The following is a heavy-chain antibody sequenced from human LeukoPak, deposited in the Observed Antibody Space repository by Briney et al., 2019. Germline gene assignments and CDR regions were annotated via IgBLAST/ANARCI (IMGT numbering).Heavy chain of an antibody. CDR2: INPNSGGT. J-gene: IGHJ4*02. CDR3: ARLLGAPH. D-gene: IGHD1-26*01. V-gene: IGHV1-2*02. CDR1: GYTFTDYY. Sequence: ASLKVSCKASGYTFTDYYMHWVRQAPGQGLEWMGWINPNSGGTNYARNFQGRVTMTRDTSITTAYMELSSLSSDDAAVYFCARLLGAPHWGQGALVTVSS.